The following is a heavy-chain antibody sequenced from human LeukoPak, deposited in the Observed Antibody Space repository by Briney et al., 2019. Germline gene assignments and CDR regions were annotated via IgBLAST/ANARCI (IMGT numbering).Heavy chain of an antibody. CDR3: VRGVGVSRFNYLDP. V-gene: IGHV3-23*01. CDR1: GFTFSFYA. CDR2: MSAGGTST. D-gene: IGHD1-7*01. J-gene: IGHJ5*02. Sequence: GGSLKLSCVASGFTFSFYAMSWVRQAPGKGLEWVSGMSAGGTSTYYADSVKGRFTISRDNSKNTLYLQMNSLRDDDTAVYYCVRGVGVSRFNYLDPWGQGTLVIVSS.